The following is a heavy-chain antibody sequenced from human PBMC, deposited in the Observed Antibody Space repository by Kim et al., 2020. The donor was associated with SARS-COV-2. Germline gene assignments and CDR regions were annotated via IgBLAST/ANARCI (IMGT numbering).Heavy chain of an antibody. CDR3: ARVPGSYYDSSGYPFDY. J-gene: IGHJ4*02. CDR1: GFTFSSYS. CDR2: ISSSSSYI. Sequence: GGSLRLSCAASGFTFSSYSMNWVRQAPGKGLEWVSSISSSSSYIYYADSVKGRFTISRDNAKNSLYLQMNSLRAEDTAVYYCARVPGSYYDSSGYPFDYWGQGTLVTVSS. D-gene: IGHD3-22*01. V-gene: IGHV3-21*01.